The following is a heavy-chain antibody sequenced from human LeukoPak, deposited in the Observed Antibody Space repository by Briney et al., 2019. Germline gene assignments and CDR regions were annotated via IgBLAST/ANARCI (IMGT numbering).Heavy chain of an antibody. D-gene: IGHD1-26*01. Sequence: QPGGSLRLSYPASGFTFSSYAMSSVRQAPGNGRECVSSISGCGGITYYADSVKGQFTISRDNSKNTVFLQMNSLRAEDTAVYYCAKDLTGSYDYWGQGTLVTVSS. V-gene: IGHV3-23*01. CDR1: GFTFSSYA. CDR3: AKDLTGSYDY. CDR2: ISGCGGIT. J-gene: IGHJ4*01.